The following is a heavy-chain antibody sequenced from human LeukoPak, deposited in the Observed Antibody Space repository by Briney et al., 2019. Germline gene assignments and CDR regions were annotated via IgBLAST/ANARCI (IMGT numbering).Heavy chain of an antibody. CDR2: IYYSGST. CDR3: ARHTPYTDAFDI. D-gene: IGHD1-14*01. V-gene: IGHV4-59*08. Sequence: SETLSLTCAVSGGSISSYYWSWIRQPPGKGLEWIGYIYYSGSTNYNLSLKSRVTISVDTSKNQFSLKLSSVTAADTAVYYCARHTPYTDAFDIWGQGTMVTVSS. J-gene: IGHJ3*02. CDR1: GGSISSYY.